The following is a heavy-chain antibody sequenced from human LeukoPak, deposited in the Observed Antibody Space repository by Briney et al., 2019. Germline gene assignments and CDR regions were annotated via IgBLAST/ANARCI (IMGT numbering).Heavy chain of an antibody. CDR2: INSDGSST. CDR3: AREQLYGDYYYYGMDV. Sequence: GGSLRLSCAASGFTFSSYWMHWVRHAPGKGLVWVSRINSDGSSTSYADSVKGRFTISRDNAKNTLYLQMNSLRAEDTAVYYCAREQLYGDYYYYGMDVWGQGTTVTVSS. J-gene: IGHJ6*02. CDR1: GFTFSSYW. V-gene: IGHV3-74*01. D-gene: IGHD4-17*01.